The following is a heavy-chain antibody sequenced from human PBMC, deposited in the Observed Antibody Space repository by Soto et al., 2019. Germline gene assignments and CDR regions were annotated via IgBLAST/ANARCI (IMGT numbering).Heavy chain of an antibody. CDR1: GFTFSSYA. CDR3: AKATYYDSWSLRGAFDI. V-gene: IGHV3-23*01. J-gene: IGHJ3*02. CDR2: ISGSGGST. D-gene: IGHD3-3*01. Sequence: GSLRLSCAAAGFTFSSYAMSWVGQAPGKGLEWVSAISGSGGSTYYADSVKGRFTISRDNSKNTLYLQMNSLRAEDTAVYYCAKATYYDSWSLRGAFDIWGQGTMVTVSS.